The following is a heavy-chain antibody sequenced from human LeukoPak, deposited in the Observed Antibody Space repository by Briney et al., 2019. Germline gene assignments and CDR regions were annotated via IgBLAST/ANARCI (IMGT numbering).Heavy chain of an antibody. D-gene: IGHD3-10*01. CDR3: AAMSLWFGELEGRDGLDV. Sequence: GGSLRLSCAASGFTFSSYSMNWVRQAPGKGLEWVSSISSSSSYIYYADSVKGRFTISRDNAKNSLYLQMNSLRAEDTAVYYCAAMSLWFGELEGRDGLDVWGQGTAVIVSS. J-gene: IGHJ6*02. CDR2: ISSSSSYI. V-gene: IGHV3-21*01. CDR1: GFTFSSYS.